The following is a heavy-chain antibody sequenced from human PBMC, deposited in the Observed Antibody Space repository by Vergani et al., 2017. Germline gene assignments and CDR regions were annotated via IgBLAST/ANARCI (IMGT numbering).Heavy chain of an antibody. V-gene: IGHV1-18*01. Sequence: QVQLVQSGAEVKKPGASVKVSCKASGYTFTSYGISWVRQAPGQGLEWMGRISAYTGNTNYAQKLQGRVTMTTDTSTSTAYMELRSLRSDDTAVYYCAREPGIIVGASPDAFDIWGQGTMVTVSS. J-gene: IGHJ3*02. CDR1: GYTFTSYG. CDR3: AREPGIIVGASPDAFDI. CDR2: ISAYTGNT. D-gene: IGHD1-26*01.